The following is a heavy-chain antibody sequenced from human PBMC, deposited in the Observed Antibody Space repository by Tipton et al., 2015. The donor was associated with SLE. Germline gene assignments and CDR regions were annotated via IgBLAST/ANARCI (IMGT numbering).Heavy chain of an antibody. CDR1: GDSINSKTYY. V-gene: IGHV4-39*07. Sequence: TLSLTCRVSGDSINSKTYYWGWIRQPPGKGLEWIVSIYDNADTYYNPSLKSRVTMSLDTSKNQISLRLTSVTAADTAIYYCARCYSNYEYFQHWGQGTLVTVSS. CDR2: IYDNADT. CDR3: ARCYSNYEYFQH. J-gene: IGHJ1*01. D-gene: IGHD4-11*01.